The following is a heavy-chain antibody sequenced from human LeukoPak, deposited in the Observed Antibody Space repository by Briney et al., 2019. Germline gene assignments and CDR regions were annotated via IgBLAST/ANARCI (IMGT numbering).Heavy chain of an antibody. CDR1: GFTFSSYA. CDR3: AKGYGDYPRYFDY. CDR2: ISGSGGST. Sequence: GGSLRLSCAASGFTFSSYAMRWVRQAPGKGLEWVSAISGSGGSTYYTDSVKGRFTISRDNSKNTLYLQMNSLRAEDTAVYYCAKGYGDYPRYFDYWGQGTLVTVSS. D-gene: IGHD4-17*01. J-gene: IGHJ4*02. V-gene: IGHV3-23*01.